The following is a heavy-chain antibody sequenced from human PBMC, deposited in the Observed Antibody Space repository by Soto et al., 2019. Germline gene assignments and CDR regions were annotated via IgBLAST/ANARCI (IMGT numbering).Heavy chain of an antibody. CDR1: GGTFSSYT. V-gene: IGHV1-69*08. J-gene: IGHJ4*02. Sequence: QVQLVQSGAEVKKPGSSVKVSCKASGGTFSSYTISWVRQAPGQGLEWMGRIIPILGIANYAQKFQGRVTITADKSTSIAYKELSSLRSEDTVVYYCARENAPGYSSGWYNFDYWGQGTLVTVSS. D-gene: IGHD6-19*01. CDR2: IIPILGIA. CDR3: ARENAPGYSSGWYNFDY.